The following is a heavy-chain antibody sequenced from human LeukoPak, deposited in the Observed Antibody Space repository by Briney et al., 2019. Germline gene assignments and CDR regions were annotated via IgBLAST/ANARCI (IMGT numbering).Heavy chain of an antibody. Sequence: ASVKVSCKASGYSFTGYYMHWVRQAPGQGLEWMGWINPYSGGTNYAQKFQGRVTMTRDTSISTAYMELSRLRSDDTAVYYCAKALPRSHYYYYMDVWGKGTTVTVSS. CDR3: AKALPRSHYYYYMDV. V-gene: IGHV1-2*02. CDR2: INPYSGGT. J-gene: IGHJ6*03. CDR1: GYSFTGYY.